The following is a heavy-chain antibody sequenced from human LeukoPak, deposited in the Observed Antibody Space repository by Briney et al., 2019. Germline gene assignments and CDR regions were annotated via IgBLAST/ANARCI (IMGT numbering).Heavy chain of an antibody. D-gene: IGHD6-13*01. V-gene: IGHV4-4*07. J-gene: IGHJ4*02. CDR1: GGSISSYY. Sequence: SETLSLTCTVSGGSISSYYWSWIRQPAGKGLGWIGRIYISGSGSTNYNPSLKSRVTMSVDTSKNQFSLKLSSVTAADTAVYYCARDILATSIAAPYYWGQGTLVTVSS. CDR3: ARDILATSIAAPYY. CDR2: IYISGSGST.